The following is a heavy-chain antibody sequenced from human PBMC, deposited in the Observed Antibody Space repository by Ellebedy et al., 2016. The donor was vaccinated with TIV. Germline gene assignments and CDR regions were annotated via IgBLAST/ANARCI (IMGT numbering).Heavy chain of an antibody. J-gene: IGHJ4*02. Sequence: GESLKISCEASGFTFSYYWMHWVRQAPGKGLVWVSRVNGGGVSTSYSDSVKGRFTISRDNAKKTLYLQMNSLRAEDTAVYYCTRILTSYYFDYWGQGALVTVSS. CDR1: GFTFSYYW. D-gene: IGHD2-21*02. CDR2: VNGGGVST. CDR3: TRILTSYYFDY. V-gene: IGHV3-74*01.